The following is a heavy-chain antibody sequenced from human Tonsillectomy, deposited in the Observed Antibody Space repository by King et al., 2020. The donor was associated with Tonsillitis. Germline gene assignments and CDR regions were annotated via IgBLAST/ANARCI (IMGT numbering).Heavy chain of an antibody. CDR2: ISAYNGNT. J-gene: IGHJ6*02. D-gene: IGHD2-2*01. Sequence: VQLVQSGAEVKKPGASVKVSCKASGYTFTSYGISWVRQAPGQGLEWMGWISAYNGNTNYAQKLQGRVTMTTDTSTSTAYMELRSLRSDDTAVYYCASKYCSSTSCHPADYGMDVWGQGTTVTVSS. V-gene: IGHV1-18*01. CDR3: ASKYCSSTSCHPADYGMDV. CDR1: GYTFTSYG.